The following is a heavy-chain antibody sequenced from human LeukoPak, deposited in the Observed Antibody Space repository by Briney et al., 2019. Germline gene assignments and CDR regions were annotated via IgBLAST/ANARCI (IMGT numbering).Heavy chain of an antibody. D-gene: IGHD3-9*01. V-gene: IGHV1-69*05. J-gene: IGHJ6*02. CDR3: ARDGTARYFSWQTYGMDV. CDR2: IIPIFGTA. Sequence: ASVKVSCKASGGTFSSYAISWVRQAPGQGLEWMGGIIPIFGTANYAQKFQGRVTITTDESTSTAYMELSSLRSEDTAVYYCARDGTARYFSWQTYGMDVWGQGTTVTVSS. CDR1: GGTFSSYA.